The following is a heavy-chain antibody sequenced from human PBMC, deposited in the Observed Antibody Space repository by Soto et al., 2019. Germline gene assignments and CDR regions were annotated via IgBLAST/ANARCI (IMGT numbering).Heavy chain of an antibody. V-gene: IGHV3-30-3*01. CDR3: ARDPDGYNHYWYFDL. CDR1: GFTFSSYA. CDR2: ISYDGSNK. J-gene: IGHJ2*01. Sequence: GGSLRLSCAASGFTFSSYAMHWVRQAPGKGLEWVAVISYDGSNKYYADSVKGRFTISRDNSKNTLYLQMNSLRAEDTAVYYCARDPDGYNHYWYFDLWGRGTLVTVSS. D-gene: IGHD5-12*01.